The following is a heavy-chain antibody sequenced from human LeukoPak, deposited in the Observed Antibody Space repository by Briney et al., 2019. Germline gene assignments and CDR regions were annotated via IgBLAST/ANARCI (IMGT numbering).Heavy chain of an antibody. Sequence: GGSLRLSCAASGFTFSSCAMSWVRQAPGKGLEWVSAISGSGGSTYYADSVKGRFTISRDNSKNTLYLQMNSLRAEDTAVYYCANIPVWSSSWYPADYWGQGTLVTVSS. CDR3: ANIPVWSSSWYPADY. V-gene: IGHV3-23*01. J-gene: IGHJ4*02. D-gene: IGHD6-13*01. CDR1: GFTFSSCA. CDR2: ISGSGGST.